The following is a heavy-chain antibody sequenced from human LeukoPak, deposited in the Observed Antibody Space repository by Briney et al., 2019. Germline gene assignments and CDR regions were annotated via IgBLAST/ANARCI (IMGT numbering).Heavy chain of an antibody. V-gene: IGHV3-23*01. D-gene: IGHD3-10*01. CDR3: VKGFVHPTYYFDY. J-gene: IGHJ4*02. CDR1: GLTFSNYA. Sequence: PGGSLRLSCAASGLTFSNYAMMWVRQAPGKRLEWVSSITGSGDGTYYADSVRGRFTISRDNSENTLYLQLNSLRAEDTAVYFCVKGFVHPTYYFDYWGQGTLVTVSS. CDR2: ITGSGDGT.